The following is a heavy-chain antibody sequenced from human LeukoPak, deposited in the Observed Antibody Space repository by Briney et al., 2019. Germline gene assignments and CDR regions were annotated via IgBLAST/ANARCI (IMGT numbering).Heavy chain of an antibody. Sequence: PGGSLRLSCAASGFTFDDYAMHWVRQAPGKGLEWVSGISWNSGSIGYADSVKGRFTISRDNAKNSLYLQMNSLRAEDTALYYCAEVSVPGPYYYGMDVWGQGTTVTVSS. CDR1: GFTFDDYA. CDR3: AEVSVPGPYYYGMDV. V-gene: IGHV3-9*01. J-gene: IGHJ6*02. CDR2: ISWNSGSI.